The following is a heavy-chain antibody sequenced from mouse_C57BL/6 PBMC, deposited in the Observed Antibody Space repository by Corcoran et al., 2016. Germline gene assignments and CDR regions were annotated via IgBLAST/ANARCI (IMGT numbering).Heavy chain of an antibody. CDR3: ARGITTVVEGRYFDV. CDR1: GYTFTDYY. V-gene: IGHV1-26*01. CDR2: INPNNGGT. Sequence: EVQLQQSGPELVKPGASVKISCKASGYTFTDYYMNWVKQSHGKSLEWIGDINPNNGGTSYNQKFKGKATLTVDKSSSTAYMELRSLTSEDSAVYYCARGITTVVEGRYFDVWGTGTTVTVSS. D-gene: IGHD1-1*01. J-gene: IGHJ1*03.